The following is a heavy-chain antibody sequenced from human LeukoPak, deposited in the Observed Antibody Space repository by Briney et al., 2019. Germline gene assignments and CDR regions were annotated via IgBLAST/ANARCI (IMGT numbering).Heavy chain of an antibody. CDR1: GFTFSSYA. Sequence: GGSLRLSCAASGFTFSSYAMSWVRQAPGKGLEWVSSISSSSSYIYYADSVKGRLTISRDNAKNSLYLQMNSLRAEDTAVYYCARGHSSGYYFDYWGQGTLVTVSS. J-gene: IGHJ4*02. V-gene: IGHV3-21*01. D-gene: IGHD3-22*01. CDR3: ARGHSSGYYFDY. CDR2: ISSSSSYI.